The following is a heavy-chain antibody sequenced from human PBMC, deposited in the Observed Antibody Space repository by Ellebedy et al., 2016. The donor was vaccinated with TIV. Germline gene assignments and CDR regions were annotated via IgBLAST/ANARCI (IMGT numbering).Heavy chain of an antibody. Sequence: MPSETLSLTCAVYGGSFSGYYWSWIRQPPGKGLEWIGEINHSGSTNYNPSLKSRVTISVDTSKNQFSLKLSSVTAADTAVYYCARGKRAATHFDYWGQGTLVTVSS. J-gene: IGHJ4*02. D-gene: IGHD2-15*01. CDR1: GGSFSGYY. CDR3: ARGKRAATHFDY. CDR2: INHSGST. V-gene: IGHV4-34*01.